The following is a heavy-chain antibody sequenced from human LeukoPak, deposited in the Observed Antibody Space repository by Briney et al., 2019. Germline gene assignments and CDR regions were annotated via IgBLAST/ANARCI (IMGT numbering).Heavy chain of an antibody. CDR1: GGSVTYTNYY. CDR2: IYYSGST. D-gene: IGHD2-2*01. J-gene: IGHJ5*02. Sequence: SETLSLTCTVAGGSVTYTNYYWGWIRQPPGKGLEWIGYIYYSGSTNYNPSLKSRVTISVDTSKNQFSLKLSSVTAADTAVYYCARDPGSTSSSYNWFDPWGQGTLVTVSS. V-gene: IGHV4-61*01. CDR3: ARDPGSTSSSYNWFDP.